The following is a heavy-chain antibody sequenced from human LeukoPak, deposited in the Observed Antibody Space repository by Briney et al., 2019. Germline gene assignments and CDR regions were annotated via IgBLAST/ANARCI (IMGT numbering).Heavy chain of an antibody. CDR1: GFTFDDYA. D-gene: IGHD5-18*01. Sequence: PGGSLRLSCAASGFTFDDYAMHWVRQAPGKGLEWVSGISWNSGSIGYADSVKGRFTISRDNAKNSLYLQMNSLRAEDTALYYCAKDMEGYSYGPFDYWGQGTLVTVSS. V-gene: IGHV3-9*01. J-gene: IGHJ4*02. CDR2: ISWNSGSI. CDR3: AKDMEGYSYGPFDY.